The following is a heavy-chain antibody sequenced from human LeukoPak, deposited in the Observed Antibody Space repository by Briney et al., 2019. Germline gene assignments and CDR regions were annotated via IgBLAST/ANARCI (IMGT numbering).Heavy chain of an antibody. V-gene: IGHV3-74*01. J-gene: IGHJ4*02. Sequence: GGSLRLSCAASGFTFSSYWMHWVRQAPGKGLVWVSRINSDGSSTSYADSVKGRFTISRYNAKNTPYLQMNSLRAEDTAVYYCARAYTAMEPFFDYWGQGTLVTVSS. D-gene: IGHD5-18*01. CDR1: GFTFSSYW. CDR3: ARAYTAMEPFFDY. CDR2: INSDGSST.